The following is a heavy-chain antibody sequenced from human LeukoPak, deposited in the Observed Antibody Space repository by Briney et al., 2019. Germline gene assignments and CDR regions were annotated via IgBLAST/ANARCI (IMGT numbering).Heavy chain of an antibody. CDR2: ISYDGSYK. CDR3: ARSID. D-gene: IGHD3-3*02. CDR1: GFTFNSYA. V-gene: IGHV3-30*04. Sequence: GGSLRLSCAASGFTFNSYAMHWVRQAPGKGLECVTIISYDGSYKYYADSVKGRFTISRDNSKSTLYLQMNSLRAEDTAVYYCARSIDWGQGTLVTVSS. J-gene: IGHJ4*02.